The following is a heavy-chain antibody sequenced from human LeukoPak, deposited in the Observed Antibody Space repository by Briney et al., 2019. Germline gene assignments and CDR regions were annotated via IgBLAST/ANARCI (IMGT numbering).Heavy chain of an antibody. J-gene: IGHJ4*02. CDR1: GGSISSYY. CDR2: IYYSGST. V-gene: IGHV4-59*01. Sequence: SETLSLTCTVSGGSISSYYWSWIRQPAGKGLEWIGYIYYSGSTNYNPSLKSRVTISVDTSKNQFSLKLSSVTAADTAVYYCARVITPYYYDSSGSYYFVYWGQGTLVTVSS. CDR3: ARVITPYYYDSSGSYYFVY. D-gene: IGHD3-22*01.